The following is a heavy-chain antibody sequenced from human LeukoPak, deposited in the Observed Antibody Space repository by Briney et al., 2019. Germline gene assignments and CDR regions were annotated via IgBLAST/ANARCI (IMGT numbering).Heavy chain of an antibody. D-gene: IGHD3-10*01. V-gene: IGHV1-18*04. Sequence: ASVTVSCKPSGYTFTSYGSSWVRQAPGQVLEWMGWISAYNGNTNYAQKLQGRVTMTTDTSTSTAYMELRSLRSDDTAVYYCARALSGSGRVYYYYGMDVWGKGTTVTVSS. CDR3: ARALSGSGRVYYYYGMDV. J-gene: IGHJ6*04. CDR2: ISAYNGNT. CDR1: GYTFTSYG.